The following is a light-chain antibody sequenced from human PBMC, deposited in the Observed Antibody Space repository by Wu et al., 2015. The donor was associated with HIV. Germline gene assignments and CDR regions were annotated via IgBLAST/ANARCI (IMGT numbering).Light chain of an antibody. CDR3: QQYYSSPQIT. V-gene: IGKV1-8*01. Sequence: AIRMIQSPSSLSASTGDRVSISCRASQGIYNYLAWYQQKPGKAPKLLMSAASILQSGVPSRFNGSGSGTHFTLTITCLQSEDFATYYCQQYYSSPQITFGQGTRLEIK. J-gene: IGKJ5*01. CDR1: QGIYNY. CDR2: AAS.